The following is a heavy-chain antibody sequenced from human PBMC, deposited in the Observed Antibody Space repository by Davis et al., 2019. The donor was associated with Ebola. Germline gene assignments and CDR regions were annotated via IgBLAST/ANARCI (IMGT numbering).Heavy chain of an antibody. J-gene: IGHJ4*02. CDR2: ISSSSSYT. CDR1: EFTFSDYY. D-gene: IGHD3-16*01. V-gene: IGHV3-11*06. Sequence: PGGSLRLSCVDSEFTFSDYYMSWIRQAPGKGLEWVSYISSSSSYTNYADSVKGRFTISRDNAKNSLYLQMNSLRAEDTAVYYCVRELYDYVWLAYFDRWGQGTLVTVSS. CDR3: VRELYDYVWLAYFDR.